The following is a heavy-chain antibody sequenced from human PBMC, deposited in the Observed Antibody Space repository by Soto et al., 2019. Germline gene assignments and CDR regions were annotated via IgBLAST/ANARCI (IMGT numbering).Heavy chain of an antibody. CDR2: IYDSGST. J-gene: IGHJ6*02. CDR1: GDSINNYY. CDR3: ARGTKYDYHGMDV. Sequence: PSAPLSLTCTVSGDSINNYYWTWIRQPPGKGLEWIGYIYDSGSTSYNPSLKSRLTISVDTSKNQFSLKLKSVTAADTAVYYCARGTKYDYHGMDVSGQGTTVTVAS. V-gene: IGHV4-59*01.